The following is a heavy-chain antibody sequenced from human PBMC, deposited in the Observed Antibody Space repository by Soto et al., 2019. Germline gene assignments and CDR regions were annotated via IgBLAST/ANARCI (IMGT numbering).Heavy chain of an antibody. CDR1: GYTFTSTW. D-gene: IGHD6-19*01. V-gene: IGHV1-46*01. CDR2: INPYGGAA. CDR3: ARDQDLGIAVAGIDYYYGMDV. Sequence: ASVKVSCKASGYTFTSTWMHWVRQAPGQGLEWMGIINPYGGAATYAEKFQGRVTMTRDTSTATDYMELSSLRSEDTAMYYCARDQDLGIAVAGIDYYYGMDVWGQGTTVTVSS. J-gene: IGHJ6*02.